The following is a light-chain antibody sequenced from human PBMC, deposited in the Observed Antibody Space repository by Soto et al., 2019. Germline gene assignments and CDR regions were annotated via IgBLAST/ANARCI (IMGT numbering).Light chain of an antibody. CDR3: QQYSNWPPIT. CDR1: QSVSSY. CDR2: DAS. Sequence: EIVLTQSPATLSLSPGERATLSCRASQSVSSYLAWYQQKPGQAPRLLIYDASNRATGTPARFSGSGSGTDFTLTISSLQSEDFAVYYCQQYSNWPPITFGQGTRLEMK. V-gene: IGKV3-11*01. J-gene: IGKJ5*01.